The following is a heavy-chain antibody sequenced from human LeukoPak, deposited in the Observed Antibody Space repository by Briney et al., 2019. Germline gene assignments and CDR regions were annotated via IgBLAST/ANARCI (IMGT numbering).Heavy chain of an antibody. Sequence: PGGSLRLSCAASGFTFSSYSMNWVRQAPGKGLEWVANIKQDGSEKYYVDSVKGRFTISRDNAKNSLYLQMNSLRAEDTAVYYCARRSRKGDFWSGYGWGQGTMVTVSS. CDR3: ARRSRKGDFWSGYG. V-gene: IGHV3-7*01. CDR2: IKQDGSEK. D-gene: IGHD3-3*01. J-gene: IGHJ3*01. CDR1: GFTFSSYS.